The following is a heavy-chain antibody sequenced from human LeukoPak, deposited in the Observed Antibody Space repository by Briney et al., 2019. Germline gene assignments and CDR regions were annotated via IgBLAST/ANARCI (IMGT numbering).Heavy chain of an antibody. Sequence: VASVKVSCKASGYTFTSYGISWVRQAPGQGLEWMGWISAYNGNTNYAQKLQGRVTMTTDTSTSTAYMELRSLRSDDTAVYYCARVDAREPITIFVPTRGNWFDPWGQGTLVTVSS. J-gene: IGHJ5*02. CDR1: GYTFTSYG. D-gene: IGHD3-3*01. CDR2: ISAYNGNT. V-gene: IGHV1-18*01. CDR3: ARVDAREPITIFVPTRGNWFDP.